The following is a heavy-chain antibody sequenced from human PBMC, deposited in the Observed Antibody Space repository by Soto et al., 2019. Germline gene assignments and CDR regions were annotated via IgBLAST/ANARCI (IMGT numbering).Heavy chain of an antibody. Sequence: QVQLVQSGAEVKKPGSSVKVSCKASGGIFSTYAISWLRQAPGQGLEWMGGIIPIFGPPNYAQRFQGRVTITADASTTTSYMELSRLKSEDTAVYYCARDRDDYGSGNYYNRIDFWGQGTLVTVSS. V-gene: IGHV1-69*01. D-gene: IGHD3-10*01. CDR2: IIPIFGPP. J-gene: IGHJ4*02. CDR3: ARDRDDYGSGNYYNRIDF. CDR1: GGIFSTYA.